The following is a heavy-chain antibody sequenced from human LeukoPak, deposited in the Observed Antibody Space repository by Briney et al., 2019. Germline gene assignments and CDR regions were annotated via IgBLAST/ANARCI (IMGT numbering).Heavy chain of an antibody. CDR2: IYTGGST. Sequence: SETLSLTCTVSGGSISSYYWSWIRQPAGKGLEWIGRIYTGGSTNYNPSLESRVTMSVDTSKNQFSLKLSSVTAADTAVYYCARDIGSGWYSSPYWGRGTLVTVSS. CDR3: ARDIGSGWYSSPY. CDR1: GGSISSYY. D-gene: IGHD6-19*01. J-gene: IGHJ4*02. V-gene: IGHV4-4*07.